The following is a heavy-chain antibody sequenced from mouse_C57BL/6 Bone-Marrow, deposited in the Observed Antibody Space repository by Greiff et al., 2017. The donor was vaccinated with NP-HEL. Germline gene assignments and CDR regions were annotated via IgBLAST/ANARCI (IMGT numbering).Heavy chain of an antibody. CDR3: ARSLLYQHYYYAMDY. CDR1: GFNINDYY. Sequence: EVQLVESGAELVKPGASVKLSCTASGFNINDYYMHWVKQRPEQGLEWIGRIDPEDGETKYAPKFQGKATITADTSSNTAYLQLSSLTSEDTAVYYCARSLLYQHYYYAMDYWGQGTSVTVSS. CDR2: IDPEDGET. J-gene: IGHJ4*01. D-gene: IGHD2-12*01. V-gene: IGHV14-2*01.